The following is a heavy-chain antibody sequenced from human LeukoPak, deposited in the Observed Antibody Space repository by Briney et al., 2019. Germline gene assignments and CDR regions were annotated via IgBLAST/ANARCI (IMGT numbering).Heavy chain of an antibody. CDR3: ARRVGATFDY. CDR2: ISSSGSTT. J-gene: IGHJ4*02. CDR1: GFTFSSYE. Sequence: GGSLRLSCAASGFTFSSYEMNWVRQAPGKGLEWVSYISSSGSTTYYADSVKGRFPISRDNAKNSLYLQMNSLRAEDTAVYYCARRVGATFDYWGQGTLVTVSS. D-gene: IGHD1-26*01. V-gene: IGHV3-48*03.